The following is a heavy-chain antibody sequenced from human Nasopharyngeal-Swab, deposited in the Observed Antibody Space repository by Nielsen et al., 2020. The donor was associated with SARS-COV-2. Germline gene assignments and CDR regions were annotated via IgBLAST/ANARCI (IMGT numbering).Heavy chain of an antibody. V-gene: IGHV2-70*01. CDR2: IDWDDDK. D-gene: IGHD6-13*01. CDR1: GFSLSTSGMC. J-gene: IGHJ3*02. Sequence: SGVTLMIPTQTLTLTCTFAGFSLSTSGMCVSWIGQPQVTALEWRALIDWDDDKYYSTSLKTRLTIPTDTSKNQVVLTVTDMDPVDTTTYYCARTPPTRAAHAIDIWCEGSLYSVSS. CDR3: ARTPPTRAAHAIDI.